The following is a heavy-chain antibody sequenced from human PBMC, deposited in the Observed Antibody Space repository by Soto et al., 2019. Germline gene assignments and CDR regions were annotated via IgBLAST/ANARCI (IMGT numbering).Heavy chain of an antibody. V-gene: IGHV6-1*01. Sequence: SETLSLTCAISGGSVSSNSAAWNWIRQSPSRGLEWLGRTYYRSKWYNDYAVSVKSRITINPDTSKNQFSLQLNSVTPEDTAVYYCARDSAAGNYYYYGMDVWGQGTTVTVSS. CDR3: ARDSAAGNYYYYGMDV. CDR2: TYYRSKWYN. D-gene: IGHD6-13*01. CDR1: GGSVSSNSAA. J-gene: IGHJ6*02.